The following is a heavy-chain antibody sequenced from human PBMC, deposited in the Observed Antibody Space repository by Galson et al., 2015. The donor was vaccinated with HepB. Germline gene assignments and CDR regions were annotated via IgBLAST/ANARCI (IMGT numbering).Heavy chain of an antibody. V-gene: IGHV3-49*03. Sequence: SLRLSCAASGFTLGDYAMSWFRQAPGKGLEWVGFIRSKAYGGTTEYAASVKGRFTISRDDSKSIAYLQMNSLKTEDTAVYYCTRVAIFGVDALDYWGQGTLVTVSS. D-gene: IGHD3-3*01. J-gene: IGHJ4*02. CDR2: IRSKAYGGTT. CDR3: TRVAIFGVDALDY. CDR1: GFTLGDYA.